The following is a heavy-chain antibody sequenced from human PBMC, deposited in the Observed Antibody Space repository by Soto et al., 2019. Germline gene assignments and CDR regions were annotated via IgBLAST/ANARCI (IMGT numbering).Heavy chain of an antibody. J-gene: IGHJ5*02. V-gene: IGHV3-23*01. CDR1: GFPFSSTD. Sequence: EFQVLQSGGGLVQPGGSLTLSCAASGFPFSSTDMTWVRQAPGKGLEWVSTIDGSGGTTYYADSVKGRFTISRDNSINTVFLHMNSLRADDTALYFCAKTSGWFNTWGQGALVTVSS. CDR2: IDGSGGTT. D-gene: IGHD3-10*01. CDR3: AKTSGWFNT.